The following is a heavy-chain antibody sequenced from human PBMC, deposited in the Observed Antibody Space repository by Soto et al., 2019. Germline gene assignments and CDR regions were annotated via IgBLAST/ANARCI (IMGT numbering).Heavy chain of an antibody. D-gene: IGHD2-8*02. V-gene: IGHV4-34*01. CDR1: GGSFNGYY. J-gene: IGHJ4*02. CDR2: INHSGST. Sequence: SETLSLTCAVYGGSFNGYYWSWIRQPPGKGLEWIGEINHSGSTNYNPSLKSRVTISVDTSKNQFSLKLTSVTAADTAVYYCARDKITGLFDYWGQGTLVTVSS. CDR3: ARDKITGLFDY.